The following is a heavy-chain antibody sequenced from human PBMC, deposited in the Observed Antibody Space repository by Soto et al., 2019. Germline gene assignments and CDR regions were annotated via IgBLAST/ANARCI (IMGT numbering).Heavy chain of an antibody. Sequence: SETLSLTCAVYGGSFSGYSWSWIRQPPGKGLEWIGYIYHSGSTYYNPSLKSRVTISVDRSKNQFSLKLSSVTAADTAVYYCARDAGYCSSTSCSYNWFDPWGQGTLVTVSS. D-gene: IGHD2-2*01. CDR3: ARDAGYCSSTSCSYNWFDP. V-gene: IGHV4-30-2*01. CDR1: GGSFSGYS. CDR2: IYHSGST. J-gene: IGHJ5*02.